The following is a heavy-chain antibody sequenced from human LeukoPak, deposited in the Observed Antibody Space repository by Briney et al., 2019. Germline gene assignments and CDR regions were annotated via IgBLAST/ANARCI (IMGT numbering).Heavy chain of an antibody. CDR2: ISAYNGNT. D-gene: IGHD3-16*02. J-gene: IGHJ4*02. CDR3: ARVDDYVWGSYREPLDY. V-gene: IGHV1-18*01. Sequence: ASVKVSCKASGYTFTSYGISWVRQAPGQGLEWMGWISAYNGNTNYAQKLQGRVTMTTDTSTSTAYMELRSLRSDDTAVYYCARVDDYVWGSYREPLDYWGQGTLVTVSS. CDR1: GYTFTSYG.